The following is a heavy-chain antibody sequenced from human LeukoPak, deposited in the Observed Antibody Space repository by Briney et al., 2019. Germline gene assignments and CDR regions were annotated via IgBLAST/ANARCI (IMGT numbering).Heavy chain of an antibody. V-gene: IGHV4-59*01. CDR2: IYHTGST. Sequence: SETLSLTCTVSGGSISSSYWSWIRQPPGKGLEWIGYIYHTGSTNFNPSLKSRPTISEDTYKNQFSLKLSSVTAADTAVYYCARMTMIRNGAWYYYGMDVWGQGTTVTVSS. J-gene: IGHJ6*02. D-gene: IGHD3-10*01. CDR3: ARMTMIRNGAWYYYGMDV. CDR1: GGSISSSY.